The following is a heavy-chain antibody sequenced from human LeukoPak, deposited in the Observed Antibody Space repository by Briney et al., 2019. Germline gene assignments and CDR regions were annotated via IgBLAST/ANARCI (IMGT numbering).Heavy chain of an antibody. D-gene: IGHD3-22*01. CDR3: ARDPGEYYYDSSGYYFGQGADAFDI. Sequence: ASVKVSCKASGYTFTGYYMHWVRQAPGQGLEWMGWINPNSGGTNYAQKFQGRVTMTRDTSTSTVYMELSSLRSEDTAVYYCARDPGEYYYDSSGYYFGQGADAFDIWGQGTMVTVSS. CDR1: GYTFTGYY. V-gene: IGHV1-2*02. J-gene: IGHJ3*02. CDR2: INPNSGGT.